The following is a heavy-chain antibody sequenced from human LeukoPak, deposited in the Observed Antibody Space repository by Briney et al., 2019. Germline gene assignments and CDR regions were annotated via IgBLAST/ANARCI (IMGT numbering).Heavy chain of an antibody. CDR2: IYHSGST. J-gene: IGHJ4*02. CDR3: ARGSDTRGFDY. CDR1: GYSISSGYY. D-gene: IGHD3-10*01. V-gene: IGHV4-38-2*02. Sequence: SETLSLTCTVSGYSISSGYYWGWIRQPPGKGLEWIGSIYHSGSTYYNPSLKSRVTISVDTSKNQFPLKLSSVTAADTAVYYCARGSDTRGFDYWGQGTLVTVSS.